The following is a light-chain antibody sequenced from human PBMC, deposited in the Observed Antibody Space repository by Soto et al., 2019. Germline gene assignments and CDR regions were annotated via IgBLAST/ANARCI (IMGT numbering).Light chain of an antibody. V-gene: IGKV4-1*01. Sequence: DIVMTQSPDSLAVSLGERATINCESSQSVLYSSNNKNYLAWYQQKPRQPPKLLIYWASTRESGVPDRFSGSGSGTDFTLTISSLQAEEVAVYYCQQYYSTPYTFGQGTKVEIK. CDR1: QSVLYSSNNKNY. CDR2: WAS. CDR3: QQYYSTPYT. J-gene: IGKJ2*01.